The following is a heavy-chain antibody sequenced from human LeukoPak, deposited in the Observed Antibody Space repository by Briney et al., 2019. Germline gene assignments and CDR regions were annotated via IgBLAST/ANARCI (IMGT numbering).Heavy chain of an antibody. CDR3: ARESPDAFDI. Sequence: ASVKVSCKASGGTFSSYAISWVRQAPGQGLEWMGWTSAYNGNTNYAQKLQGRVTMTTDTSTSTAYMELRSLRSDDTAVYYCARESPDAFDIWGQGTMVTVSS. CDR1: GGTFSSYA. J-gene: IGHJ3*02. V-gene: IGHV1-18*01. CDR2: TSAYNGNT.